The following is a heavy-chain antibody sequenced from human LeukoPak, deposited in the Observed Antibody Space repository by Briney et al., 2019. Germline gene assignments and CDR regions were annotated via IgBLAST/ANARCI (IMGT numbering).Heavy chain of an antibody. D-gene: IGHD6-13*01. J-gene: IGHJ6*02. CDR1: GFTVSSNY. CDR3: ASYSSSYYYGMDV. V-gene: IGHV3-66*01. Sequence: PGGSLRPSCAASGFTVSSNYMSWVRQAPGKGLEWVSVIYSGGSTYYADSVKGRFTISRDNSKNTLYLQMNSLRAEDTAVYYCASYSSSYYYGMDVWGQGTTVTVSS. CDR2: IYSGGST.